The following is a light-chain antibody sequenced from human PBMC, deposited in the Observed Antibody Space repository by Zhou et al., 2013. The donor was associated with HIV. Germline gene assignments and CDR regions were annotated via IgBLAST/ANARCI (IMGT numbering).Light chain of an antibody. V-gene: IGKV3-15*01. J-gene: IGKJ2*01. CDR2: DTS. CDR3: QQFTNWGT. Sequence: EVVMTQSPATLSVSPGERATLSCRASQSVSSNLAWYQQKPGQAPRLLIYDTSTRATGIPARFSGSGSGTEFTLTISSMQSEDFAVYYCQQFTNWGTFGQGTKLEIK. CDR1: QSVSSN.